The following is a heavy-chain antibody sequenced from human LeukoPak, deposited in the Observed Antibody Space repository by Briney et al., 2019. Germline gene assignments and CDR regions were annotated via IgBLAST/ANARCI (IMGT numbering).Heavy chain of an antibody. CDR1: GGTFSSYA. D-gene: IGHD5-18*01. Sequence: SVKVSCKASGGTFSSYAISWVRQGPGQGLGWMGGIIPIFGTANYAQKFQGRVTITADESTSTAYMELRSLRSEDTAVYYGARGDHTAMADWGQGTLVTVSS. J-gene: IGHJ4*02. CDR2: IIPIFGTA. V-gene: IGHV1-69*13. CDR3: ARGDHTAMAD.